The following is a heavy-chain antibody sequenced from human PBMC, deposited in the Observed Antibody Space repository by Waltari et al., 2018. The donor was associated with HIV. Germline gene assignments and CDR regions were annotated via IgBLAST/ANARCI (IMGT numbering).Heavy chain of an antibody. J-gene: IGHJ6*02. CDR3: ARCLWFGGEYGMDV. CDR1: GGSISSYY. D-gene: IGHD3-10*01. Sequence: QVQLQESGPGLVKPSETLSPTCTVAGGSISSYYWSWLRQPPGKGLEWIGYIYYSGSTNYNPSLKSRVTISVDTSKNQFSLKLSSVTAADTAVYYCARCLWFGGEYGMDVWGQGTTVTVSS. V-gene: IGHV4-59*01. CDR2: IYYSGST.